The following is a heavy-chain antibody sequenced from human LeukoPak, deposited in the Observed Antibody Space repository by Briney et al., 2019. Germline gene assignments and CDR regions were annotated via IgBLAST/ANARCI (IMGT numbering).Heavy chain of an antibody. D-gene: IGHD3-10*01. CDR2: INPNSGGT. J-gene: IGHJ4*02. CDR3: ARIPPREAWFGELDY. CDR1: GYTFTGYY. Sequence: GASVKVSCKASGYTFTGYYMHWVRQAPGQGLEWMGWINPNSGGTNYAQKFQGRVTMTRDTSISTAYMELSRLRSDDTAVYYCARIPPREAWFGELDYWGQGTLVTVSS. V-gene: IGHV1-2*02.